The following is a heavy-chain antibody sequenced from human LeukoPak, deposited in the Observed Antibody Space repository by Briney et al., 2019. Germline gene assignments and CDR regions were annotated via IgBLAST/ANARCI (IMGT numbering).Heavy chain of an antibody. D-gene: IGHD6-13*01. CDR3: ARSGIAAAGYYYYYYMDV. J-gene: IGHJ6*03. CDR2: IIPIFGTA. V-gene: IGHV1-69*05. Sequence: GASVKVSFKASGGTFISYAISWVRQAPGQGLEWMGGIIPIFGTANYAQKFQGRVTITTDESTSTAYMELSSLRSEDTAVYYCARSGIAAAGYYYYYYMDVWGKGTTVTVSS. CDR1: GGTFISYA.